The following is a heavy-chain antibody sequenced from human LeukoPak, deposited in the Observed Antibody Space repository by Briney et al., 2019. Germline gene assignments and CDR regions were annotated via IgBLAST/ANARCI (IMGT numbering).Heavy chain of an antibody. CDR1: GGSISSGGYY. CDR2: IYYSGST. D-gene: IGHD3-10*01. Sequence: PSETLSLTCTVSGGSISSGGYYWSWIRQHPGKGLEWIGYIYYSGSTNYNPSLKSRVTISVDTSKNQFSLKLSSVTAADTAVYYCARDSGGYYFDYWGQGTLVTVSS. CDR3: ARDSGGYYFDY. V-gene: IGHV4-61*08. J-gene: IGHJ4*02.